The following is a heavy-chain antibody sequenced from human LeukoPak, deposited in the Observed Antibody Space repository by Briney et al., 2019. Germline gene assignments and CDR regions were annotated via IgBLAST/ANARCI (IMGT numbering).Heavy chain of an antibody. D-gene: IGHD6-19*01. CDR3: TRGGIQVSGIDEFDY. J-gene: IGHJ4*02. V-gene: IGHV3-13*01. Sequence: GGSLRLSCAASGFTFIDYDMHWVRQVIGEGLEWVSAIGIRGDTHYSGSVKGRFTISRENAESSLYLQMNSLRAEDTAVYYCTRGGIQVSGIDEFDYWGQGTLVTVSS. CDR1: GFTFIDYD. CDR2: IGIRGDT.